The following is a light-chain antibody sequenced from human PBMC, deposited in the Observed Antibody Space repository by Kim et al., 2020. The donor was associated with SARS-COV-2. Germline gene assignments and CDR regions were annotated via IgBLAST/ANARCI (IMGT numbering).Light chain of an antibody. CDR2: AAS. Sequence: DIQMTQSPSSLSASVGDRVTITCRASQSIGTYLSWYQQKPGNAPNLLIYAASNLQSGIPSRFSGSGSGTDFTLTISSLQPEDFATYYCQQSYSIPFTFGQGTKLEI. CDR3: QQSYSIPFT. V-gene: IGKV1-39*01. CDR1: QSIGTY. J-gene: IGKJ2*01.